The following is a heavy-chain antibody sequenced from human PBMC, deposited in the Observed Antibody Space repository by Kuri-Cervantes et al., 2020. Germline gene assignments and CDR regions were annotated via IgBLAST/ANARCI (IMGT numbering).Heavy chain of an antibody. CDR3: ARDGGLRFLEWSQSVDYYMDV. Sequence: GESLKISCAASGFTFSDYYMSWIRQAPGKGLEWVSYISSSGSTIYYADSVKGRFTISRDNAKNSLHLQMNSLRAEDTAVYYCARDGGLRFLEWSQSVDYYMDVWGKGTTVTVSS. CDR2: ISSSGSTI. CDR1: GFTFSDYY. J-gene: IGHJ6*03. D-gene: IGHD3-3*01. V-gene: IGHV3-11*01.